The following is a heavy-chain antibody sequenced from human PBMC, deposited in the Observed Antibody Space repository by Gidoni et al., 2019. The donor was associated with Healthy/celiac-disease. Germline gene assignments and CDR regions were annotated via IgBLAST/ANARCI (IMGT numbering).Heavy chain of an antibody. V-gene: IGHV4-4*07. CDR2: LYTSGSP. D-gene: IGHD3-22*01. J-gene: IGHJ3*02. CDR1: GRPISSYY. CDR3: ARISYDSSGYYYAFYI. Sequence: QVQLQESGPGLVKPSETLSLPCTVSGRPISSYYWSWIRQRARKGLEWFGRLYTSGSPNYNPSLKSLLTLSVDTSKTQFSLNLSSVTAADTAVYYCARISYDSSGYYYAFYIWGQGTMVTVSS.